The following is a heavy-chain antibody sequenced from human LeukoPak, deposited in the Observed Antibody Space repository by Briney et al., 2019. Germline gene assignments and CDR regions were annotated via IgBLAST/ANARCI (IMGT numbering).Heavy chain of an antibody. CDR2: IRGSGTT. CDR3: ARDYDYGFDN. Sequence: GGSLRLSCAASGFTFNNYWMTWVRQAPGKGLEWISHIRGSGTTDYADSVKGRFTISRDNAKNSLYLQLSSLRAEDTAVYYCARDYDYGFDNWGQGTLVTVSS. D-gene: IGHD4-17*01. J-gene: IGHJ4*02. CDR1: GFTFNNYW. V-gene: IGHV3-69-1*01.